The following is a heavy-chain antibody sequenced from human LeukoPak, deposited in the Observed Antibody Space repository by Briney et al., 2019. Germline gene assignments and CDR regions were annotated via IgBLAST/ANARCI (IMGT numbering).Heavy chain of an antibody. CDR1: GGSFSGYY. D-gene: IGHD6-13*01. V-gene: IGHV4-34*01. CDR2: INHSGST. J-gene: IGHJ5*02. CDR3: ARHSRIAAAGTWAWFDP. Sequence: SETLSLTCAVYGGSFSGYYWSWIRQPPGKGLEWIGEINHSGSTNYNPSLKSRVTTSVDTSKNQFSLKLSSVTAADTAVYYCARHSRIAAAGTWAWFDPWGQGTLVAVSS.